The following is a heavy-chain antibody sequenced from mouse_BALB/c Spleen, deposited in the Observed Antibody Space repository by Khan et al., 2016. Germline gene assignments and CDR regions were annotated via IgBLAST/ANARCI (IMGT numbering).Heavy chain of an antibody. CDR3: ASLYYYGSSWYFDV. CDR1: GYSITSDYA. J-gene: IGHJ1*01. Sequence: VQLKESGPGLVKPSQSLSLTCTVTGYSITSDYAWNWIRQFPGNKLEWMGYISYSGSTSYNPSLKSRISITRDTSKNQFFLQLNSVTTEDTATYYCASLYYYGSSWYFDVWGAGTTVTVSS. CDR2: ISYSGST. D-gene: IGHD1-1*01. V-gene: IGHV3-2*02.